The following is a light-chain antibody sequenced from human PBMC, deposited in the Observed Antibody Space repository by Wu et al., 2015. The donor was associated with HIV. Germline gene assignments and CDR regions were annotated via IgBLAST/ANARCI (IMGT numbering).Light chain of an antibody. CDR2: AAS. V-gene: IGKV3-20*01. CDR1: QSVTSNF. Sequence: DILLTQSPGTLSLSPGDRATLSCRASQSVTSNFLAWYQQKPGQAPRLLIYAASNRATGIPDRISGSGSGTLFTLTISRLEPEDSAVYYCQQYATSPHTFGQGTKLEI. CDR3: QQYATSPHT. J-gene: IGKJ2*01.